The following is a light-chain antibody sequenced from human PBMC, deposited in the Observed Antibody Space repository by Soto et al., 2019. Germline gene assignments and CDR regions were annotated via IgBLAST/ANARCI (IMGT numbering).Light chain of an antibody. CDR1: SSDIGGYRY. J-gene: IGLJ2*01. CDR3: TSYTSDSSVI. Sequence: QSALTQPASVSGSPGQSVTISCTGTSSDIGGYRYVSWYQQRPGKAPKLMIHDVTNRPSGVSDRFSGSKSGNMASLTISGLQAEDEADYYCTSYTSDSSVIFGGGTKVTVL. CDR2: DVT. V-gene: IGLV2-14*03.